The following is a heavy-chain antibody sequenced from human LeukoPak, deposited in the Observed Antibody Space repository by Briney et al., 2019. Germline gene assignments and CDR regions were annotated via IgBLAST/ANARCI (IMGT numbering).Heavy chain of an antibody. CDR1: GDSVSSNSAA. V-gene: IGHV6-1*01. Sequence: SQTLSLTCAISGDSVSSNSAAWNWIRQSPSRGLEWLGRTYYRSKWYNDCAVSVKSRITINPDTSKNQFSLQLNSVTPEDTAVYYCARDRSTSPARLYYFDYWGQGTLVTVSS. CDR2: TYYRSKWYN. CDR3: ARDRSTSPARLYYFDY. D-gene: IGHD6-6*01. J-gene: IGHJ4*02.